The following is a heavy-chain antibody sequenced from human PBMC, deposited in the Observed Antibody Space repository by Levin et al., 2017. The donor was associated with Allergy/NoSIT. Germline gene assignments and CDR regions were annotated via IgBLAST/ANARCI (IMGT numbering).Heavy chain of an antibody. V-gene: IGHV4-59*01. CDR1: GGSISSYY. Sequence: SETLSLTCTVSGGSISSYYWSWIRQPPGKGLEWVGYIYYSGSTNYNPSLKSRVTITVDTSKNQFSLTLSSVTAADTAVYYCARDFRGMRYYYGLAVWGQGTTVTVSS. J-gene: IGHJ6*02. CDR3: ARDFRGMRYYYGLAV. CDR2: IYYSGST. D-gene: IGHD3-10*01.